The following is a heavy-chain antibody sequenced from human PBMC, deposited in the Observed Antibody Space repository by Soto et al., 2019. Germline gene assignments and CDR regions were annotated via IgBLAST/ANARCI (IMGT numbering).Heavy chain of an antibody. D-gene: IGHD6-19*01. CDR1: GFTFIKYA. Sequence: QVQLVQSGAEVKKPGASVNVSCKASGFTFIKYAMHWVRQAPGQRPEWMGWINAGNGNTRYSQRWQGRVTITRDTSASTVYRDLSSLRSEDTAVYYCARDYADIAVAGIPLLAHWGQGTRVTVSS. CDR3: ARDYADIAVAGIPLLAH. V-gene: IGHV1-3*01. J-gene: IGHJ4*01. CDR2: INAGNGNT.